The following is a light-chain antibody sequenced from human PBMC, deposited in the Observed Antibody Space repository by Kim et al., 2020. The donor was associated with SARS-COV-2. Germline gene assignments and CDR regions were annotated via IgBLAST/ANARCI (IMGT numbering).Light chain of an antibody. V-gene: IGKV1-9*01. CDR2: AAS. CDR3: QQLNSYPRT. J-gene: IGKJ3*01. CDR1: QGISRY. Sequence: DIQLTQSPSFLSASVGDRVTITCRASQGISRYLAWYQQKPGKGPNLLIYAASILQSGVPSRFSGSGSGTEFTLTISSLQPEDFATYYCQQLNSYPRTFGPGTKVDIK.